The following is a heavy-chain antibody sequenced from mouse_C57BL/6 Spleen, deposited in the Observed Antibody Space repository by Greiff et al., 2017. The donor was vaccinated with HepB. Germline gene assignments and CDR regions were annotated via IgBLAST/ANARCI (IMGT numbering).Heavy chain of an antibody. CDR2: ISSGSSTI. D-gene: IGHD1-2*01. J-gene: IGHJ1*03. CDR1: GFTFSDYG. V-gene: IGHV5-17*01. CDR3: ARNDYGYRRYFDV. Sequence: EVHLVESGGGLVKPGGSLKLSCAASGFTFSDYGMHWVRQAPEKGLEWVAYISSGSSTIYYADTVKGRFTISRDNAKNTLFLQMTSLRSEDTAMYYCARNDYGYRRYFDVWGTGTTVTVSS.